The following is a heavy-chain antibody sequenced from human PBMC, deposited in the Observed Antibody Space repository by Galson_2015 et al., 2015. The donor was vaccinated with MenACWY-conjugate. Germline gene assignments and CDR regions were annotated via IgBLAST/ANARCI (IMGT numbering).Heavy chain of an antibody. Sequence: SLRLSCAASGFTFTDYYMSWIRQAPGKGLEWVSYISSSGGYTTYADSVKGRFTISRDNAKNSLYLQMNSLRVEDTAVYYCARFRGHSSSWGVYWGQGTLVPVSS. D-gene: IGHD6-13*01. J-gene: IGHJ4*02. V-gene: IGHV3-11*03. CDR1: GFTFTDYY. CDR3: ARFRGHSSSWGVY. CDR2: ISSSGGYT.